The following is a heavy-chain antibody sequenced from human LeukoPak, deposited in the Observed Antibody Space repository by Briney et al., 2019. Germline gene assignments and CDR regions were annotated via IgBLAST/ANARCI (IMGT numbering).Heavy chain of an antibody. V-gene: IGHV1-18*01. CDR1: GYTFTSYG. CDR2: ISAYNGNT. Sequence: GSSVKVSCKASGYTFTSYGISWVRQAPGQGLEWMGWISAYNGNTNYAQKLQGRVTMTTDTSTSTAYMELRSLRSDDTAVYYCARDGLTGVTTQSHYWGQGTLVTVSS. J-gene: IGHJ4*02. D-gene: IGHD4-17*01. CDR3: ARDGLTGVTTQSHY.